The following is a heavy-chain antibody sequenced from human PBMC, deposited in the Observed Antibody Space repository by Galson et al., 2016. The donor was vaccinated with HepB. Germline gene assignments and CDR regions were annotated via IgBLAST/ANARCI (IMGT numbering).Heavy chain of an antibody. D-gene: IGHD6-13*01. J-gene: IGHJ6*03. Sequence: LRLSCAASGFTFSSYTMNWVRQAPGKGLEWVSYISSSSSSIYYADSVKGRFTISRDNAKNSLYLQMNSLRAEDTAVYYCARDLIAAAGRTFYYYYYYMDVWGKGTTVTVSS. V-gene: IGHV3-48*01. CDR1: GFTFSSYT. CDR2: ISSSSSSI. CDR3: ARDLIAAAGRTFYYYYYYMDV.